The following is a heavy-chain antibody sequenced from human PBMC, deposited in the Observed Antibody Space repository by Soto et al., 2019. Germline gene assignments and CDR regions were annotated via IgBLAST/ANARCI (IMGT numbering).Heavy chain of an antibody. D-gene: IGHD1-1*01. J-gene: IGHJ4*02. CDR2: IIPIFGIV. Sequence: QVQLVQSGAEVKKPGSSVKVSCKASGGPFSSYPLTWVRQAPGQGLEWMGGIIPIFGIVNSAQKFQGRVSITADESTSTAYMELSSLTSEDTAVYYCARPRTTATTKGYDSWGQGTLVTVSS. CDR1: GGPFSSYP. CDR3: ARPRTTATTKGYDS. V-gene: IGHV1-69*01.